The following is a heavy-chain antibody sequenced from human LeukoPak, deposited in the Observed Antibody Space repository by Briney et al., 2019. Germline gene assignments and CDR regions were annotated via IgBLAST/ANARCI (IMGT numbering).Heavy chain of an antibody. Sequence: ASVKVSCKASGYTFTSYCMHWVRQAPGQGLEWMGIINPSGGSTSYAQKFQGRVTMTRDTSTSTVYMELSSLRSEDTAVYYCASGDYYDSSGYYGNEYFQHWGRAPWSPSPQ. CDR3: ASGDYYDSSGYYGNEYFQH. CDR1: GYTFTSYC. CDR2: INPSGGST. V-gene: IGHV1-46*01. D-gene: IGHD3-22*01. J-gene: IGHJ1*01.